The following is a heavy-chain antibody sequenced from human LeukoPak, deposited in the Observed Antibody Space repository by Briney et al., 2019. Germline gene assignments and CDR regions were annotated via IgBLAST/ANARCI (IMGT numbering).Heavy chain of an antibody. CDR1: GGSFSSYY. J-gene: IGHJ5*02. CDR3: ASVEPLKMVKSP. V-gene: IGHV4-4*07. CDR2: VYTTGST. D-gene: IGHD5-18*01. Sequence: SETLSLTCTVSGGSFSSYYWSWIRQPAGKGLEWIGRVYTTGSTNYNPSLKSRVSMSVDTSKNQFSLSLTSVTVADTAVYYCASVEPLKMVKSPWGQGILVTVSS.